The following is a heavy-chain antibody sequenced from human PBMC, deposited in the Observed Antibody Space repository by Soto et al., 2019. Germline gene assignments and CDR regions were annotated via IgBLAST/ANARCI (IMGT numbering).Heavy chain of an antibody. V-gene: IGHV3-23*03. Sequence: ETLSLTCTVSGGSISSGGYYWSWIRQAPGKGLEWVAGISQTAAGLTFYTDSVKGRFTISRDDSKNTFYLQMNGLRAEDAAIYYCAKDKSPDGIWDIDYWGQGTLVTVSS. D-gene: IGHD1-20*01. CDR1: GGSISSGGYY. CDR2: ISQTAAGLT. J-gene: IGHJ4*02. CDR3: AKDKSPDGIWDIDY.